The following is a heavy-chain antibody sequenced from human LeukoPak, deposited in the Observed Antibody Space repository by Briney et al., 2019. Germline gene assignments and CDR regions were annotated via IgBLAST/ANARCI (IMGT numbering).Heavy chain of an antibody. CDR1: GFTFSRNW. Sequence: GGSLRLSCAASGFTFSRNWMSWVRQAPGKGLEWVATIKHSGGEANYVDSVKGRFTSSRDNANNILFLQMNSLRADDTAVYYCARYVSALDYWGQGTLVTVCS. CDR3: ARYVSALDY. CDR2: IKHSGGEA. J-gene: IGHJ4*02. D-gene: IGHD3-10*02. V-gene: IGHV3-7*05.